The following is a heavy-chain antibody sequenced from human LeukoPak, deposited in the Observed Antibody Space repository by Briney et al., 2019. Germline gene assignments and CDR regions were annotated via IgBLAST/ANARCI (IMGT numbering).Heavy chain of an antibody. V-gene: IGHV3-23*01. Sequence: GGSLRLSCAASGFTFSSYAMNWVRQAPGKGLEWVSAISGSGSNTYYSDSVKGRFTISRDNSKNTLYLQMNSLRAEDTAVYYCATKGNKYDFWSGYQLDVWGKGTTVTVSS. J-gene: IGHJ6*04. CDR1: GFTFSSYA. CDR3: ATKGNKYDFWSGYQLDV. CDR2: ISGSGSNT. D-gene: IGHD3-3*01.